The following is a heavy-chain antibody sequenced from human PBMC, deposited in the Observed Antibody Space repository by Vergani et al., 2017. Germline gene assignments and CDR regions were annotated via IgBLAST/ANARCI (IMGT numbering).Heavy chain of an antibody. V-gene: IGHV3-30*18. D-gene: IGHD6-13*01. J-gene: IGHJ4*02. Sequence: QVQLVESGGGVVQPVRSLRLSCAASGFTFSSYGMHWVRQAPGKGLEWVAFISYDGSNKYYADSVKGRFTISRDNSKNTLYLQMNSLRAEDTAVYYCAKEEYSSSWYVDYWGQGTLVTVSS. CDR2: ISYDGSNK. CDR1: GFTFSSYG. CDR3: AKEEYSSSWYVDY.